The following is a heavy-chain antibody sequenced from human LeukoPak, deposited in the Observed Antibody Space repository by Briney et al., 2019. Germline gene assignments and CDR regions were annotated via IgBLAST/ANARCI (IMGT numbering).Heavy chain of an antibody. CDR1: GFTFSSYA. J-gene: IGHJ4*02. CDR3: VRDNGGEHL. V-gene: IGHV3-74*01. Sequence: GGSLRLSCAASGFTFSSYAMSWVRQAPGKGLVWVSRINNDGSSTIYADSVKGRFTISRDNAKNTLYLQMNSLRDDDTAVYYCVRDNGGEHLWGQGTLVTVSS. CDR2: INNDGSST. D-gene: IGHD3-16*01.